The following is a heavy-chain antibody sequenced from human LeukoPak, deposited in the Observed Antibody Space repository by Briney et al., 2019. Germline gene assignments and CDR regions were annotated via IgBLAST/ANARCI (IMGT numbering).Heavy chain of an antibody. Sequence: SETLSLTCAVYGGSFSGYYWSWIRQPPGKGLEWLGEINHSGSTNYNPSLKSRVTISVDTSKNQFSLKLSSVTAADTAVYYCARGRLYYDFWSGYFNAYGMDVWGQGTTVTVSS. V-gene: IGHV4-34*01. CDR1: GGSFSGYY. J-gene: IGHJ6*02. CDR2: INHSGST. CDR3: ARGRLYYDFWSGYFNAYGMDV. D-gene: IGHD3-3*01.